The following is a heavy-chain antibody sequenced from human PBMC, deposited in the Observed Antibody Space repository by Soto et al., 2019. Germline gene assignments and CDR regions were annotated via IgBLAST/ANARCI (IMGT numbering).Heavy chain of an antibody. CDR2: INHSGST. V-gene: IGHV4-34*01. J-gene: IGHJ6*02. CDR3: ARLFPPTLGGGYYYYGMDV. CDR1: GGSFSGYY. D-gene: IGHD3-16*01. Sequence: PSETLSLTCGVYGGSFSGYYWSWIRQPPGKGLEWIGEINHSGSTNYNPSLKSRVTISVDTSKNQFSLKLSSVTAADTAVYYCARLFPPTLGGGYYYYGMDVWGQGTTVTVSS.